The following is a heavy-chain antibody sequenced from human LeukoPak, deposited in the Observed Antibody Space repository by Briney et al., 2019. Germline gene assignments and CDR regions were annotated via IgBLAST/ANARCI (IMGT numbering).Heavy chain of an antibody. CDR3: ARGYDSSGYVYYYYYMDV. D-gene: IGHD3-22*01. CDR1: GGSFSGYY. Sequence: SETLSLTCAVYGGSFSGYYWSWIRQPPGKGLEWIGEINHSGSTNYNPSLKSRVTISVDTSKNQFSLKLSSVTAADTAVYYCARGYDSSGYVYYYYYMDVWGKGTTVTVSS. CDR2: INHSGST. V-gene: IGHV4-34*01. J-gene: IGHJ6*03.